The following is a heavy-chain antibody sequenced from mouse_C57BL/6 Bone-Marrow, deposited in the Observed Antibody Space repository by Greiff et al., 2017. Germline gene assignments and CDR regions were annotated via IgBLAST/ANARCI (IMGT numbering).Heavy chain of an antibody. CDR1: GYTFTSYG. CDR2: IYPRSGNP. V-gene: IGHV1-81*01. J-gene: IGHJ3*01. Sequence: VQLVESGAELARPGASVKLSCKASGYTFTSYGIRWVQQRTGQGLEWIGEIYPRSGNPYYTEKFKGKATLTADKSSSTAYMGLRSLTSEDSAVYFCARVRDYYCSSNPFAYWGQGTLVTVSA. CDR3: ARVRDYYCSSNPFAY. D-gene: IGHD1-1*01.